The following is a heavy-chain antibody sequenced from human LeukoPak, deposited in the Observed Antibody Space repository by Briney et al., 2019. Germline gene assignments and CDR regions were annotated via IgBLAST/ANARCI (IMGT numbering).Heavy chain of an antibody. D-gene: IGHD3-10*01. V-gene: IGHV3-23*01. Sequence: GGSLRLSCAASGFTFSSYAMSWFRQAPGKGLEWVSAISGSGGSTYYADSVKGRFTISRDNSKNTLYLQMNSLRAEDTAVYYCAKSWFGELFLFDYWGQGTLVTVPS. J-gene: IGHJ4*02. CDR2: ISGSGGST. CDR1: GFTFSSYA. CDR3: AKSWFGELFLFDY.